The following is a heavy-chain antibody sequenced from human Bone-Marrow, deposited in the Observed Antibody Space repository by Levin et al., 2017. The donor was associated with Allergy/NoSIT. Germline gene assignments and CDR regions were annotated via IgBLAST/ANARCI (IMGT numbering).Heavy chain of an antibody. J-gene: IGHJ6*02. CDR3: AKGRTIAARPAHGHLTGDV. V-gene: IGHV3-23*01. D-gene: IGHD6-6*01. CDR2: ISGSGGST. CDR1: GFTFSSSA. Sequence: LSLTCAASGFTFSSSAMSWVRQAPGKGLEWVSAISGSGGSTYYADSVKGRFTISRDNSKNTLYLQMNSLRAEDTAVYYCAKGRTIAARPAHGHLTGDVWGQGTTVTVSS.